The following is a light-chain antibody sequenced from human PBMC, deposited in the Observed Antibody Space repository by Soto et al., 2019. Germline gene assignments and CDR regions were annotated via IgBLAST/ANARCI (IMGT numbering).Light chain of an antibody. Sequence: QSALAQPASVSGSPGQSITISCTGTGSDVVGYKYVSWYQQHPGKAPKLMIYEVSNRPSGVSNRFSGSESGNTASLTISGLQAEDEADYYCSSYTSSTTPVYVFGTGTKVTVL. CDR1: GSDVVGYKY. J-gene: IGLJ1*01. CDR3: SSYTSSTTPVYV. CDR2: EVS. V-gene: IGLV2-14*01.